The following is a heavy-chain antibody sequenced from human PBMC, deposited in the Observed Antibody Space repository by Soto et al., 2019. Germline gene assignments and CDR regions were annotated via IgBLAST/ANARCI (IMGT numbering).Heavy chain of an antibody. V-gene: IGHV5-51*01. Sequence: PGESLKISCKGSGYSFTSYWIGWVRQMPGKGLEWMGIIYPGDSDTRYSPSFQGQVTISADKSISTAYLQWSSLKASGTAMYYCARRYSGSYGRVGDAFDIWGQGTMVTVSS. CDR3: ARRYSGSYGRVGDAFDI. D-gene: IGHD1-26*01. CDR1: GYSFTSYW. J-gene: IGHJ3*02. CDR2: IYPGDSDT.